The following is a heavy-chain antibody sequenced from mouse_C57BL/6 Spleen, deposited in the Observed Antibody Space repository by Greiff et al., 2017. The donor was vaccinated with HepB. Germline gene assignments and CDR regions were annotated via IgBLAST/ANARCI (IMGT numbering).Heavy chain of an antibody. J-gene: IGHJ3*01. CDR2: IDPSDSET. Sequence: QVQLQQPGAELVRPGSSVKLSCKASGYTFTSYWMHWVKQRPIQGLEWIGNIDPSDSETHYNQKFKDKATLTVDKSSSTAYMQLSSLTSEDSAVYYCARRDYDGGWFAYWGQRTLVTVSA. V-gene: IGHV1-52*01. CDR1: GYTFTSYW. CDR3: ARRDYDGGWFAY. D-gene: IGHD2-4*01.